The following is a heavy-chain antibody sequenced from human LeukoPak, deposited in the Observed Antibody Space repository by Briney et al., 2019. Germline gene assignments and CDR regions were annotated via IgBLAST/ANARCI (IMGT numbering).Heavy chain of an antibody. Sequence: SETLSLTCTVSGGSISSGDYYWSWIRQPPGKGLEWIGYIYYSGSTYYNPSLKSRVTISVDTSKNQFSLKLSSVTAADTAVYYCARDSITMVRGVIIWVPFDPWGQGALVTVSS. D-gene: IGHD3-10*01. J-gene: IGHJ5*02. CDR3: ARDSITMVRGVIIWVPFDP. V-gene: IGHV4-30-4*01. CDR1: GGSISSGDYY. CDR2: IYYSGST.